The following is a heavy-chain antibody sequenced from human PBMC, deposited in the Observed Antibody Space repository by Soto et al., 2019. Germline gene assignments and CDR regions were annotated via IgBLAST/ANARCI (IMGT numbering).Heavy chain of an antibody. CDR2: SGNKAKSYTT. CDR3: ALDLAGTYYGMDV. D-gene: IGHD2-2*03. Sequence: EVKVVESGGGLVQPGGSLRLSCAGSGFTFSDHYMDWVRQAPGKGLEWVGRSGNKAKSYTTQHAASVEGRFIISRDVSKNSLYLQMNSLKTEDTAVYYCALDLAGTYYGMDVWGQGTTVTVSS. CDR1: GFTFSDHY. V-gene: IGHV3-72*01. J-gene: IGHJ6*02.